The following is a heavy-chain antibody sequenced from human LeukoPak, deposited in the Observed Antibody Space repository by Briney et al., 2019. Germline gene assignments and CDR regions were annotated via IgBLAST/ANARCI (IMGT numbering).Heavy chain of an antibody. V-gene: IGHV3-21*01. CDR2: ITSSSSYI. CDR1: GFTFSSYS. D-gene: IGHD6-19*01. J-gene: IGHJ4*02. CDR3: ARGSTYSSGWYTGFDY. Sequence: GGSLRLSCAGSGFTFSSYSMNWVRQAPGKGLEWVSSITSSSSYIYYADSVKGRFTISRDNAKKSVCLQMNSLRAEDTAVYYCARGSTYSSGWYTGFDYWGQGGLVTVSS.